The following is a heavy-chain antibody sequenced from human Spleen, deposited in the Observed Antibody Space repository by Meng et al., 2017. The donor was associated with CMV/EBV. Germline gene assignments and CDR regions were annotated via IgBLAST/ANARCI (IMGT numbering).Heavy chain of an antibody. D-gene: IGHD3-16*01. CDR3: ARLWGGFDS. CDR1: GYRVMYCW. V-gene: IGHV5-51*01. CDR2: IHPADSDA. Sequence: LKVSCWSIGYRVMYCWIGWVRQRPGKGLKGMGIIHPADSDARYSPSFQGQVTFSVDESISTAYMQWRSLKTSDSASDYGARLWGGFDSWGQGTLVTVSS. J-gene: IGHJ4*02.